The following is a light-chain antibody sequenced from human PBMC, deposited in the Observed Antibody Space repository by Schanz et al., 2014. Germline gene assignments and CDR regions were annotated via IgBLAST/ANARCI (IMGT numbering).Light chain of an antibody. V-gene: IGKV1-39*01. J-gene: IGKJ4*01. CDR2: TAS. CDR3: QQSYSSPLT. CDR1: QRISSY. Sequence: DIQMTQSPSSLSVSVGDRVTITCRASQRISSYLNWYQQQPGKAPKHLIFTASRLQSGVPSRFSGSGSGTDFTLTISSLQPEDFATYYCQQSYSSPLTFGGGTKVEI.